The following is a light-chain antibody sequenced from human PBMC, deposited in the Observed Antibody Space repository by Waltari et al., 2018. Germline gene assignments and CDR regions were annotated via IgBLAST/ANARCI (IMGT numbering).Light chain of an antibody. CDR3: CSYAGSSTPVV. CDR2: EVS. CDR1: SRDVGSYNL. Sequence: QSALTQPASVSGSPGQSIPISCTGTSRDVGSYNLLSWYQQHPGKAPKLMIYEVSKRPSGVSNRFSGSKSGNTASLTISGLQAEDEADYYCCSYAGSSTPVVFGGGTKLTVL. J-gene: IGLJ2*01. V-gene: IGLV2-23*02.